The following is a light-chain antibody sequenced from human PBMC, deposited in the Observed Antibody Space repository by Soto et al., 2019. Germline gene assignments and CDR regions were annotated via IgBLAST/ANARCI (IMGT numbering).Light chain of an antibody. Sequence: QSVLAQPPSVSGAPGQRLTISCTGGSSNLGAGYDVHWYQQLPGTAPKVLIYGNSNRPSGVPDRFSGSKSGTSAALAITGLQAEDEADYYCQSYDSSLSGSYVFGTGTKVTVL. CDR1: SSNLGAGYD. CDR2: GNS. J-gene: IGLJ1*01. CDR3: QSYDSSLSGSYV. V-gene: IGLV1-40*01.